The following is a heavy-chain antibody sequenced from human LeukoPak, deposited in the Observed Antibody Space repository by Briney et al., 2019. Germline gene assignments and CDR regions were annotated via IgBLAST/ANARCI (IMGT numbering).Heavy chain of an antibody. CDR1: GFKFDDYA. J-gene: IGHJ4*02. Sequence: GRSLRLSCAASGFKFDDYAMHWVRQTPGKGLEWVASINWNSGFIDYGDSVKGRVIISRDNARNSLHLQMNSLRAEDTAVYYCARDNWNTEWGQGTLVTVSS. D-gene: IGHD1/OR15-1a*01. V-gene: IGHV3-9*01. CDR2: INWNSGFI. CDR3: ARDNWNTE.